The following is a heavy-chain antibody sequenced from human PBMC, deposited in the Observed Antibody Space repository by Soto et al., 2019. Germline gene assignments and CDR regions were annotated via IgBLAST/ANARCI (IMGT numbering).Heavy chain of an antibody. D-gene: IGHD2-15*01. CDR1: GFTFSSYS. Sequence: GGSLRLSCAASGFTFSSYSMNWVRQAPGKGLEWVSSISSSSSYIYYADSVKGRFTISRDNAKNSLYLQMNSLRAEDTAVYYCARGPPRYCSGGSCPFDYWGQGTLVTVSS. CDR2: ISSSSSYI. CDR3: ARGPPRYCSGGSCPFDY. J-gene: IGHJ4*02. V-gene: IGHV3-21*01.